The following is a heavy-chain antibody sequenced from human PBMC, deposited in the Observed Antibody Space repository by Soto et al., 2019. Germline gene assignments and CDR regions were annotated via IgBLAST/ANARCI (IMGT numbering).Heavy chain of an antibody. Sequence: PGGSLRLSCAASGFTFSSYWMSWVRQAPGKGLEWAANIKQDGSEKYYVDSVKGRFTISRDNAKNSLYLQMNSLRAEDTAVYYCARATRGSSSAHWGQGTLVTVSS. V-gene: IGHV3-7*03. D-gene: IGHD6-6*01. J-gene: IGHJ4*02. CDR2: IKQDGSEK. CDR3: ARATRGSSSAH. CDR1: GFTFSSYW.